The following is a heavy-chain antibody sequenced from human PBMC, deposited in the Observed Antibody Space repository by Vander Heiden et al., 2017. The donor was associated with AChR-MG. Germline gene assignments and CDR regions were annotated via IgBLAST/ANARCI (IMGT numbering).Heavy chain of an antibody. CDR1: GRCTSRGDYY. V-gene: IGHV4-30-4*01. J-gene: IGHJ3*02. Sequence: QVQLQEPGPGLVKPSQTLSLTCTVSGRCTSRGDYYWRWIREPPGKGLEWIGYMDNSGSTYYNPSLKSRVTISLDTSKNQFSLRLSSVTAAETAVYYCATDGSYYDTSGYSSSSSFDIWGQGTMVTVSS. CDR3: ATDGSYYDTSGYSSSSSFDI. CDR2: MDNSGST. D-gene: IGHD3-22*01.